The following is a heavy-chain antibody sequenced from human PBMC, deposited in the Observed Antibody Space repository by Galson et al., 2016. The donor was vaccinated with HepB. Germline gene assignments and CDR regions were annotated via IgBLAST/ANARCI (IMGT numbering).Heavy chain of an antibody. Sequence: SLRLSCAASGFTFSNYAMSWVRQAPGKGLVWVSRIETDGTRTTYADSVKGRFTISRDNAKNTLYLQMDSLRVEDTAVYYCVRALRSPGDSYVDYWGQGSLVTV. J-gene: IGHJ4*02. CDR1: GFTFSNYA. D-gene: IGHD2-21*02. CDR3: VRALRSPGDSYVDY. CDR2: IETDGTRT. V-gene: IGHV3-74*01.